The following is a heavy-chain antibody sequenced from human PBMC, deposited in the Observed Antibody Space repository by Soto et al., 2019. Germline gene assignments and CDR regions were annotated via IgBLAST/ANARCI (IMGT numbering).Heavy chain of an antibody. V-gene: IGHV3-23*01. D-gene: IGHD2-15*01. CDR1: GFTFSSYA. CDR3: AKTRGGYCSGGSCYGNLDY. Sequence: EVQLLESGGGLVQPGGSLRLSCAASGFTFSSYAMSWVRQAPGKGLEWVSVISGSGGSTYYADSVKGRFTISRDNSKNTLYLQMNSLRAEDTAVYYCAKTRGGYCSGGSCYGNLDYWGQGTLVTVSS. J-gene: IGHJ4*02. CDR2: ISGSGGST.